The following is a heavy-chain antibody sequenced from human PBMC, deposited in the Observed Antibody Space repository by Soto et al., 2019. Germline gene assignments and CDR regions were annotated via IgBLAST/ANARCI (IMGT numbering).Heavy chain of an antibody. J-gene: IGHJ4*02. V-gene: IGHV4-59*01. D-gene: IGHD3-22*01. CDR3: ARGDSYDSSCYYYLDY. CDR2: IYYSGSI. CDR1: GGSISSYY. Sequence: SETLSLTCTLSGGSISSYYWSWIRQPPVKGLVWIGYIYYSGSINYNPSLKSRVTISVDTSKNQFSLKLSSVTAADTAVYSCARGDSYDSSCYYYLDYWGQGTLVTVSS.